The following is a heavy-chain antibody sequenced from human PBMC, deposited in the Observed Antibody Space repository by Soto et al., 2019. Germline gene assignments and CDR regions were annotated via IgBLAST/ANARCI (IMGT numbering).Heavy chain of an antibody. D-gene: IGHD3-10*02. CDR1: GGTFSNYL. V-gene: IGHV1-69*01. J-gene: IGHJ5*02. CDR2: IIPIFGTA. CDR3: ARTRYRGCSGNFWVNWFDP. Sequence: QVQLVQSGAEVKKPGSSVKVSCKASGGTFSNYLISWVRQAPGQGLEWMGGIIPIFGTANYAQKFQDRVTITADESTSTAYMELSSLRSEDTAVYYCARTRYRGCSGNFWVNWFDPWGQGTLVTVSS.